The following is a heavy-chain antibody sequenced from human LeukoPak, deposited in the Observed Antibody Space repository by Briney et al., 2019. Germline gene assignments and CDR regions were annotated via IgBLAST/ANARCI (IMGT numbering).Heavy chain of an antibody. CDR3: ARDHTYYYDSSGYYSRFDY. CDR2: ISAYNGNT. D-gene: IGHD3-22*01. J-gene: IGHJ4*02. Sequence: GASVKVPCKASGYTFTSYGISWVRQAPGQGLEWMGWISAYNGNTNYAQKLQGRVTMTKDTSTSTAYIELRSLRSDDTAVYYCARDHTYYYDSSGYYSRFDYWGQGTLVTVSS. CDR1: GYTFTSYG. V-gene: IGHV1-18*01.